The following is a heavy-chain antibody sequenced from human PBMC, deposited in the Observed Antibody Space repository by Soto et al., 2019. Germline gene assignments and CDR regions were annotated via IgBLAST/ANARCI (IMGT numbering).Heavy chain of an antibody. V-gene: IGHV3-9*01. CDR3: AKVAAAGTYYYYYMDV. D-gene: IGHD6-13*01. CDR1: GFTFDDYA. Sequence: VQLVESGGGLVRPGRSLRLSCAASGFTFDDYAMHWVRQAPGKGLEWVSGISWNSGSIGYADSVKGRFTISRDNAKNSLYLQMNSLRAEDTALYYCAKVAAAGTYYYYYMDVWGKGTTVTVSS. CDR2: ISWNSGSI. J-gene: IGHJ6*03.